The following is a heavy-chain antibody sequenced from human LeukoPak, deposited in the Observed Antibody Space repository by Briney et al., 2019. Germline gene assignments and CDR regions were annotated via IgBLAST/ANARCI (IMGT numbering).Heavy chain of an antibody. D-gene: IGHD6-19*01. Sequence: GRSLRLSCAASGFTFSSYGMHWVRQAPGKGLEWVAVISYDGSNKYYADSVKGRFTISRDNSKNTLYLQMNSLRAEDTAVYYCAKEWWRAVAGAIPLDYWGQGTLVTVSS. CDR3: AKEWWRAVAGAIPLDY. CDR2: ISYDGSNK. V-gene: IGHV3-30*18. J-gene: IGHJ4*02. CDR1: GFTFSSYG.